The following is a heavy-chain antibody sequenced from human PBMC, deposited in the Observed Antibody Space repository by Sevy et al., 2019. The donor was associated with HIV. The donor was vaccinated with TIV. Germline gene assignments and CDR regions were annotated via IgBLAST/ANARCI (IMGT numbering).Heavy chain of an antibody. D-gene: IGHD4-17*01. V-gene: IGHV3-21*01. CDR2: ISSTSSYI. Sequence: GGSLRLSCAASGFTFNLYSMNYVRQVPGRGLEWVSSISSTSSYIFYGASVKGRFTISRDNTKNSLYLQMNSLRAEDTAVYYCARGAGDPVGALDIWGQGIMVTVSS. J-gene: IGHJ3*02. CDR3: ARGAGDPVGALDI. CDR1: GFTFNLYS.